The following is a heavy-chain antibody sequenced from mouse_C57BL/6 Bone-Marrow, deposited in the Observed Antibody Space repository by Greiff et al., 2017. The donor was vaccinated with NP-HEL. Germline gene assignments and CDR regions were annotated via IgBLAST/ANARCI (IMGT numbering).Heavy chain of an antibody. CDR1: GFTFSDYG. Sequence: VQLKESGGGLVQPGGSLKLSCAASGFTFSDYGMAWVRQAPRKGPEWVAFISNLAYSIYYADTVTGRFTIARENAKNTMYLEMSSLRSEDTAMYYCARRGGNFYFDYWGQGTTLTVSS. D-gene: IGHD2-1*01. CDR3: ARRGGNFYFDY. V-gene: IGHV5-15*01. J-gene: IGHJ2*01. CDR2: ISNLAYSI.